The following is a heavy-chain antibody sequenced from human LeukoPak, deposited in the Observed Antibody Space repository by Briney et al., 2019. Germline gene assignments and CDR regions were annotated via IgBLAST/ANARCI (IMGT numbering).Heavy chain of an antibody. CDR3: ARGSSFDGYCSAGACDAGYYDS. CDR2: INHRGSS. Sequence: PSETLSLTCAVYGESFSAYFWNWIRQAPGKPLEYIGEINHRGSSHYIPPLKARATLSLDTSNNQFSLKLTSVTAADTAVYFCARGSSFDGYCSAGACDAGYYDSWGQGTPVTVSS. D-gene: IGHD2-15*01. CDR1: GESFSAYF. V-gene: IGHV4-34*01. J-gene: IGHJ4*02.